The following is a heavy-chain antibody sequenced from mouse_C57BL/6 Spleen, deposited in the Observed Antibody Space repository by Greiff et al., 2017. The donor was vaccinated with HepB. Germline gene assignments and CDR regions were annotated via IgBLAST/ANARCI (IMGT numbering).Heavy chain of an antibody. CDR2: IYWDDDK. V-gene: IGHV8-12*01. Sequence: QVTLKVCGPGILQSSQTLSLTCSFSGFSLSTSGMGVSWIRQPSGKGLEWLAHIYWDDDKRYNPSLKSRLTISKDTSRNQVFLKITSVDTADTATYYCARRASGYYGSRDAMDYWGQGTSVTVSS. CDR1: GFSLSTSGMG. D-gene: IGHD1-1*01. J-gene: IGHJ4*01. CDR3: ARRASGYYGSRDAMDY.